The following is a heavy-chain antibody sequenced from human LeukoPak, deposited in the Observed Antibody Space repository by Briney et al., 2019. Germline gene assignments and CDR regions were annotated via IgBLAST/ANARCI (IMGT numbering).Heavy chain of an antibody. CDR3: ARGRLRLGELSPPFDY. V-gene: IGHV4-39*01. Sequence: PSETLSLTCTVSGGSISSSSYYWGWIRQPPGKGLEWIGSIYYSGSTYYNPSLKSRVTISVDTSKNQFSLKLRSVTAADTAVYYCARGRLRLGELSPPFDYWGQGTLVTVSS. CDR1: GGSISSSSYY. J-gene: IGHJ4*02. D-gene: IGHD3-16*02. CDR2: IYYSGST.